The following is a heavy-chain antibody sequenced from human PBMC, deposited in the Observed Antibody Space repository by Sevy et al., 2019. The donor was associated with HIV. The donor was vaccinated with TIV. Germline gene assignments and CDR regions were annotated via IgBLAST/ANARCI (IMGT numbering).Heavy chain of an antibody. V-gene: IGHV3-15*01. J-gene: IGHJ4*02. Sequence: GGSLRLSCTASGFTFSNAWMSWVRQAPGKGLEWVGRIKSKTDGGTTDYAAPVKGRFTISRDDSKNTLYLQMNSLKTEDTAVYYCSTESLRLSFDYWGQGTLVTVSS. CDR1: GFTFSNAW. CDR2: IKSKTDGGTT. D-gene: IGHD5-12*01. CDR3: STESLRLSFDY.